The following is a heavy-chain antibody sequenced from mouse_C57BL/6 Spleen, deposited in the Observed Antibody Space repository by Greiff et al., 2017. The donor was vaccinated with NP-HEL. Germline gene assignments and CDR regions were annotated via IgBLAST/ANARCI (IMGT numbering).Heavy chain of an antibody. CDR1: GYTFTSYW. J-gene: IGHJ4*01. CDR2: IDPSDSYT. D-gene: IGHD1-1*01. CDR3: ASPGSTMDY. Sequence: QVQLQQPGAELVRPGTSVKLSCKASGYTFTSYWMHWVKQRPGQGLEWIGVIDPSDSYTNYNQKFKGKATLTVDTSSSTAYMQLSSLTSEDSAVYYCASPGSTMDYWGQGTSVTVSS. V-gene: IGHV1-59*01.